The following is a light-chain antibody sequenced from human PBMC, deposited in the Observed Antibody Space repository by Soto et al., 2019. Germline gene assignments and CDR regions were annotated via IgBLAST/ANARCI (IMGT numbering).Light chain of an antibody. CDR1: QSVTRS. V-gene: IGKV3-15*01. CDR2: GAS. Sequence: EIVMTQSPATLSVSPGERVTLSCRASQSVTRSLAWYQQKPGQAPRLFIYGASARAAGVPDRFSGSGSGTEFTLTISSLQSEDFAVYYCQQYRNWPPYTFGQGTKLEIK. J-gene: IGKJ2*01. CDR3: QQYRNWPPYT.